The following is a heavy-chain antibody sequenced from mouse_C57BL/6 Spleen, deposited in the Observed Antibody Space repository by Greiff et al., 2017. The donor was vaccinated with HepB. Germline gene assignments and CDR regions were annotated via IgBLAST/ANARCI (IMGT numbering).Heavy chain of an antibody. J-gene: IGHJ2*01. Sequence: EVMLVESEGGLVQPGSSMKLSCTASGFTFSDYYMAWVRQVPEKGLEWVANINYDGSSTYYLDSLKSRFIISRDNAKNILYLQMSSLKSEDTATYYCARVGTGNFDYWGQGTTLTVSS. CDR1: GFTFSDYY. V-gene: IGHV5-16*01. D-gene: IGHD4-1*01. CDR3: ARVGTGNFDY. CDR2: INYDGSST.